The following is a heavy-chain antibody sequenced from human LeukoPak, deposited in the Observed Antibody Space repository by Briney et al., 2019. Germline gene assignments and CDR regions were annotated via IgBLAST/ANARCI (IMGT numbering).Heavy chain of an antibody. D-gene: IGHD6-19*01. CDR2: ISSSTTI. Sequence: GGSLRLSCAASGFTFSSYSMNWVRQAPGKGLEWVSYISSSTTIYYADSVKGRFTISRDNAKNSLYLQMNSLRDEDTAVYYCARWVSGWFLDYWGQGTLVTVSS. J-gene: IGHJ4*02. CDR1: GFTFSSYS. CDR3: ARWVSGWFLDY. V-gene: IGHV3-48*02.